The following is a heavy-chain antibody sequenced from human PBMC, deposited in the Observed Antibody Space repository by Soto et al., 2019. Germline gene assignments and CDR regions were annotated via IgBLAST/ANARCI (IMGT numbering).Heavy chain of an antibody. CDR1: GYTFTSYG. Sequence: ASVKVSCKASGYTFTSYGISWVRQAPGQGLEWMGWISAYNGNTNYAQKLQGRVTITTDTSTSTAYMELRSLRSDDTAVYYCARTHDIVVVVAANNWFDPWGQGTLVTVSS. CDR3: ARTHDIVVVVAANNWFDP. J-gene: IGHJ5*02. V-gene: IGHV1-18*01. CDR2: ISAYNGNT. D-gene: IGHD2-15*01.